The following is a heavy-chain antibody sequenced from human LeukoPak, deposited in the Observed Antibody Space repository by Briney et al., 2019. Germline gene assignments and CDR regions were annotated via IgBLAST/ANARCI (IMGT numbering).Heavy chain of an antibody. CDR2: ISYDGSNK. D-gene: IGHD2-2*01. CDR3: AKNIPNCSSTSCPLDY. CDR1: GFTFISYD. Sequence: PGGSLRLSCAASGFTFISYDIHWVRQAPGKGLEWVAVISYDGSNKYYADSVKGRFTISRDNSKNTLYLQVNSLRTEDTAVYYCAKNIPNCSSTSCPLDYWGQGTQVTVSS. V-gene: IGHV3-30*18. J-gene: IGHJ4*02.